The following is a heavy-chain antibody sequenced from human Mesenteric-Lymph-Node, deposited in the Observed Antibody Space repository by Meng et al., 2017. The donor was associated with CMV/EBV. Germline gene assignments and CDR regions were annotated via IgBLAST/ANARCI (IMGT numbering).Heavy chain of an antibody. J-gene: IGHJ6*02. CDR2: IYYSGST. CDR3: ARIVVVPAALDYYGMDV. Sequence: SCTVSGGSISSSSYYWGWIRQPPGKGLEWIGSIYYSGSTYYNPSLKSRVTISVDTSKNQFSLKLSSVTAADTAVYYCARIVVVPAALDYYGMDVWGQGTTVTVSS. D-gene: IGHD2-2*01. CDR1: GGSISSSSYY. V-gene: IGHV4-39*07.